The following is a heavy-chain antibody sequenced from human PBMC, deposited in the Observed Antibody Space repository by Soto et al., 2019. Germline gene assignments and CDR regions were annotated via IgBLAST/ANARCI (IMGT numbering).Heavy chain of an antibody. J-gene: IGHJ4*02. CDR3: ARQRTSVVTQAYFDS. CDR2: IYYSGST. D-gene: IGHD2-21*02. Sequence: SETLSLTCTVTGDSISNRSYYWGWIRQPPGKGLEWIGSIYYSGSTYNNPSLKSRVSMSVDTSKNQFSLKLRSVTAADTALYYCARQRTSVVTQAYFDSWGRGSLVTVSS. CDR1: GDSISNRSYY. V-gene: IGHV4-39*01.